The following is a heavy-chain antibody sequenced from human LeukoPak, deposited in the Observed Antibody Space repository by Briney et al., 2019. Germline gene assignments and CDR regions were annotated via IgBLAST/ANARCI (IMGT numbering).Heavy chain of an antibody. CDR2: IIPILGIA. Sequence: SVKVSCKASGGTFSSYAISWVRQAPGQGLEWMGRIIPILGIANYAQKFQGRVTITADKSTSTAYMELSSLRSEDTAVYYCARDFITMVRGVKGDAFDIWGQGTMVTVSS. D-gene: IGHD3-10*01. CDR1: GGTFSSYA. V-gene: IGHV1-69*04. CDR3: ARDFITMVRGVKGDAFDI. J-gene: IGHJ3*02.